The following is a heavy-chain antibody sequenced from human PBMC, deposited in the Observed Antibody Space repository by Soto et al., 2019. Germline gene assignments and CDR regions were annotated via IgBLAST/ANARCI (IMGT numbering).Heavy chain of an antibody. D-gene: IGHD3-10*01. CDR2: IYYSGTT. CDR3: ARESYYGSGATVVGY. Sequence: QVQLQELGPGLVKPSETLSLTCTVSGGSISNFYWSWIRQPPGKGLEWIGYIYYSGTTSYNPSLNSRVTISVDTSKNQFSLKLNSVTAADTAVYYCARESYYGSGATVVGYWGLGTLVTVSS. CDR1: GGSISNFY. J-gene: IGHJ4*02. V-gene: IGHV4-59*01.